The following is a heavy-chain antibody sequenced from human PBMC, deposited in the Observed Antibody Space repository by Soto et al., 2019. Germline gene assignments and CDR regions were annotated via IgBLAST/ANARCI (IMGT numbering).Heavy chain of an antibody. D-gene: IGHD4-17*01. J-gene: IGHJ6*02. CDR3: ARDGYGDPYYYYGMDV. V-gene: IGHV3-48*03. CDR2: ISSSGSTI. Sequence: PGGSLRLSCAASGFTFSLYEMTWVRQAPGKGLEWISYISSSGSTIYYADSVKGQFTISRDNAKNSLYLQMSSLRAEDTAVYFCARDGYGDPYYYYGMDVWGEGTTVTV. CDR1: GFTFSLYE.